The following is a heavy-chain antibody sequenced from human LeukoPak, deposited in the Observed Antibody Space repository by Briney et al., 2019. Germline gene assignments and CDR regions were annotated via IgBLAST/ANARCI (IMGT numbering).Heavy chain of an antibody. V-gene: IGHV4-59*10. CDR1: GDSISGYY. CDR3: AKYKFGSDYFSN. CDR2: IYTSGST. D-gene: IGHD2/OR15-2a*01. J-gene: IGHJ4*02. Sequence: WETLSLTCTVCGDSISGYYWSWIRQPAGKGLEWLGRIYTSGSTKYNPSFQGRITMSLDTSKNQFSLRLSSVTAADTAIYYCAKYKFGSDYFSNWGQGTLVTVSS.